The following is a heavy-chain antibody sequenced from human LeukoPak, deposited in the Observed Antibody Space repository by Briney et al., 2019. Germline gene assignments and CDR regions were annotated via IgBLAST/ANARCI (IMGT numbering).Heavy chain of an antibody. V-gene: IGHV3-7*04. Sequence: GGSLRLSCAASGFTFSGHWMSWVRQAPGKGLEWVANIESDGSEKYYVDSVKGRFTISRDNAKNSLYLQMNSLRPEDTAVYYCARISRYGLDYWGQGTLVTVSS. J-gene: IGHJ4*02. D-gene: IGHD3-16*01. CDR2: IESDGSEK. CDR3: ARISRYGLDY. CDR1: GFTFSGHW.